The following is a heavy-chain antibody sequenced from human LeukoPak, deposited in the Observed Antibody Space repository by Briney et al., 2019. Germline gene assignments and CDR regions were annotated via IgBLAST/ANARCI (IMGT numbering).Heavy chain of an antibody. CDR3: ARRTLAAAGNPISQ. CDR2: IYYSGST. J-gene: IGHJ4*02. CDR1: GGSISSSSHY. D-gene: IGHD6-13*01. V-gene: IGHV4-39*07. Sequence: SETLSLTCTVSGGSISSSSHYGGWIRQPPGKGLEWIGTIYYSGSTYYNPSLKSRVTISVDTSKNQFSLKLSSVTAADTAVYYCARRTLAAAGNPISQWGQGILVTVSS.